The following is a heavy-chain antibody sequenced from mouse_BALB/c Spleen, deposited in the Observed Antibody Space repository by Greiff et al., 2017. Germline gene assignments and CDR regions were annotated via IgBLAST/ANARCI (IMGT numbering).Heavy chain of an antibody. CDR3: ARGEVRREDYAMDY. V-gene: IGHV5-6-5*01. J-gene: IGHJ4*01. CDR2: ISSGGST. Sequence: VKLVESGGGLVKPGGSLKLSCAASGFTFSSYAMSWVRQTPEKRLEWVASISSGGSTYYPDSVKGRFTISRDNARNILYLQMSSLRSEDTAMYYCARGEVRREDYAMDYWGQGTSVTVSS. D-gene: IGHD2-14*01. CDR1: GFTFSSYA.